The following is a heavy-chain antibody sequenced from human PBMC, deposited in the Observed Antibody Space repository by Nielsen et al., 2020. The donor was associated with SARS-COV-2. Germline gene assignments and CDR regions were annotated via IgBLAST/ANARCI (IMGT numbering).Heavy chain of an antibody. V-gene: IGHV3-9*01. CDR2: ISWNSGSI. CDR1: GFTFDDYA. D-gene: IGHD3-10*01. J-gene: IGHJ4*02. CDR3: ASLGGLLWFGEYEHKGDY. Sequence: SLKISCAASGFTFDDYAMHWVRQAPGKGLEWVSGISWNSGSIGYADSVKGRFTISRDNAKNSLYLQMNSLRAEDTALYYCASLGGLLWFGEYEHKGDYWGQGTLVTVSS.